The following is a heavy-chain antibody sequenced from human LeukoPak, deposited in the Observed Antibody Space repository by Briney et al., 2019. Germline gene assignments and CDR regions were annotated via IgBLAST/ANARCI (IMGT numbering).Heavy chain of an antibody. V-gene: IGHV3-23*01. D-gene: IGHD5-12*01. CDR2: ISGSGGST. Sequence: GGSLRLSCAASGFTFSSYAMSWVRQAPGKGLEWVSAISGSGGSTYYTDSVKGRFTISRDNSKITLYLQMNSLRAEDTAVYYCAKSYNGYESKPDYWGQGTLVTVSS. CDR3: AKSYNGYESKPDY. J-gene: IGHJ4*02. CDR1: GFTFSSYA.